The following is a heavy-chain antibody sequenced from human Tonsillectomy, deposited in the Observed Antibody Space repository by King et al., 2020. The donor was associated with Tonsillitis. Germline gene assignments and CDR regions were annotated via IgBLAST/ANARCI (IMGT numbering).Heavy chain of an antibody. CDR1: GYSFTSYW. CDR3: AGLPASYSSGWYGLERNNWFDP. V-gene: IGHV5-51*01. Sequence: VQLVESGAEVKKPGESLKISCKGSGYSFTSYWIGWVRQMPGKGLEWMGIIYPGDSDTRYSPSFQGQVTISADKSISTAYLQWSSLKASDTAMYYCAGLPASYSSGWYGLERNNWFDPGGQGTLGNVSA. CDR2: IYPGDSDT. D-gene: IGHD6-19*01. J-gene: IGHJ5*02.